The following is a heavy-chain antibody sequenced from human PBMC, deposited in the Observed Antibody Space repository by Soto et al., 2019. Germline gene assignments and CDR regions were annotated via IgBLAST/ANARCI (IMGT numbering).Heavy chain of an antibody. V-gene: IGHV3-30*18. Sequence: PGGSLRLSCAASGFTFSIYGMHWVRQAPGKGLEWVAVISYDGSNKYYADSVKGRFTISRDNSKNTLYLQMNSLRAEDTAVYYCAKDGLSIFGVVIHDAFDIWGQGTMVTVSS. CDR3: AKDGLSIFGVVIHDAFDI. J-gene: IGHJ3*02. CDR2: ISYDGSNK. CDR1: GFTFSIYG. D-gene: IGHD3-3*01.